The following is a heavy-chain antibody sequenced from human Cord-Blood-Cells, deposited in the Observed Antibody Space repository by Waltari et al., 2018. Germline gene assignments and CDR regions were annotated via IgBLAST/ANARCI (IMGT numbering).Heavy chain of an antibody. V-gene: IGHV1-2*02. CDR1: GYTFTGYY. J-gene: IGHJ3*02. CDR2: IKPNSGGT. Sequence: QVQLVQSGAEVKKPGASVKVSCKASGYTFTGYYMPWLRQAPGQGLEWMGWIKPNSGGTNYAQKFQGRVTMTRDTSISTAYMELSRLRSDDTAVYYCARGLSQQLVLDAFDIWGQGTMVTVSS. D-gene: IGHD6-13*01. CDR3: ARGLSQQLVLDAFDI.